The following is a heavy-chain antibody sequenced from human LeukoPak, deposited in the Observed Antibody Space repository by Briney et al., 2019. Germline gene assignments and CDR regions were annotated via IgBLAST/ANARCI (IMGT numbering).Heavy chain of an antibody. CDR2: IYYSGST. J-gene: IGHJ5*02. V-gene: IGHV4-30-4*01. CDR1: GGSISSGDYY. D-gene: IGHD3-9*01. CDR3: ARGKRGRYFDWSFDP. Sequence: SETLSLTCTVSGGSISSGDYYWSWIRQPPGKGLEWIGYIYYSGSTYYNPSLQSRVTISVDTSKNQFSLKLSSVTAADTAVYYCARGKRGRYFDWSFDPWGQGTLVTVSS.